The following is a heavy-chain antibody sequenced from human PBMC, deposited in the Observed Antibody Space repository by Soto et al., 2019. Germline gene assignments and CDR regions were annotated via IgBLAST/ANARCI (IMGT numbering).Heavy chain of an antibody. Sequence: QVQLQESGPGLVRPSGTLSLTCAVSGDSINSNYCWTWVRQPPGKGLEWIAEIYYSGGTSYNPSLKSRVTISMDRSKNQFSLNLTSLTAADTAMYYCARDTGWGLGYWGQGPLVTVSS. CDR2: IYYSGGT. CDR3: ARDTGWGLGY. CDR1: GDSINSNYC. J-gene: IGHJ4*02. D-gene: IGHD6-19*01. V-gene: IGHV4-4*02.